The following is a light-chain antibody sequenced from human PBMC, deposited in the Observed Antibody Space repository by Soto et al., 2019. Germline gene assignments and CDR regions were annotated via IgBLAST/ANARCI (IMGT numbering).Light chain of an antibody. V-gene: IGLV1-40*01. Sequence: QSVLTQPPSVSGAPGQRVTISCTGSSSNIGAGYDVHWYQQLPGTAPKFLIYRNSNRPSGVPDRFSGSKSGTSASLAITGLQAEDEADYYCQSYDSSLSGSVFGGGTKVTVL. CDR3: QSYDSSLSGSV. CDR1: SSNIGAGYD. CDR2: RNS. J-gene: IGLJ2*01.